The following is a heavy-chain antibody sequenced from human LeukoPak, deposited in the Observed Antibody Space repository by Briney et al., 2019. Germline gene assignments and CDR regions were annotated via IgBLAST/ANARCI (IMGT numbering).Heavy chain of an antibody. D-gene: IGHD4-17*01. CDR3: ARKGTVTTLGY. J-gene: IGHJ4*02. V-gene: IGHV4-34*01. CDR1: GGSFRGYY. CDR2: INHSGST. Sequence: SETLSLTCAVYGGSFRGYYWSWIRQPPGKGLEWIGEINHSGSTNYNPSLKSRVTISVDTSKNQFSLKLSSVTAADTAVYYCARKGTVTTLGYWGQGTLVTVSS.